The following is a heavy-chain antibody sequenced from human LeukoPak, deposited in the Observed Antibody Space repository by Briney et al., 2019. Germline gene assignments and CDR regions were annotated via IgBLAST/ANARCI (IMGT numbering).Heavy chain of an antibody. CDR3: ARLGDSSGHFDY. CDR1: GGSFSGYY. D-gene: IGHD3-22*01. J-gene: IGHJ4*02. CDR2: INHSGST. V-gene: IGHV4-34*01. Sequence: SETLSLTCAVYGGSFSGYYWSWIRQPPGKGLEWIGEINHSGSTNYNPSLKSRVTISVDTSNNQFSLKLTSVTAADTAVYYCARLGDSSGHFDYWGQGTLVTVSS.